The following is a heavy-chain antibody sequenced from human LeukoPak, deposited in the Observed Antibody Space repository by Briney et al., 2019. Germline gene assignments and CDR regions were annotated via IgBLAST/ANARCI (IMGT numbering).Heavy chain of an antibody. CDR3: ARDAGAAAAFYYFDF. J-gene: IGHJ4*02. Sequence: SETLSLTCTVSGGSISPFQWSWIRQSAGKRLEWIGLIRNTGSADYNPSLKSRVTISLESSKNHFSLSLSSVTAADTAVYYCARDAGAAAAFYYFDFWGQGTLVTVSS. CDR2: IRNTGSA. CDR1: GGSISPFQ. V-gene: IGHV4-4*07. D-gene: IGHD6-13*01.